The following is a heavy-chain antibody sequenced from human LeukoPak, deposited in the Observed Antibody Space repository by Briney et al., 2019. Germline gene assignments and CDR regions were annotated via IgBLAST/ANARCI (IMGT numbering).Heavy chain of an antibody. J-gene: IGHJ3*02. Sequence: GGSLRLSCAASGFTFSTYWMTWVRQAPGKGLEWVANIKEDGGEKYYADSVKGRFTISRDNSKNTLYLQMNSLRAEDTAVYYCAKGGYYDSSGYPDAFDIWGQGTMVTVSS. CDR1: GFTFSTYW. CDR3: AKGGYYDSSGYPDAFDI. V-gene: IGHV3-7*01. CDR2: IKEDGGEK. D-gene: IGHD3-22*01.